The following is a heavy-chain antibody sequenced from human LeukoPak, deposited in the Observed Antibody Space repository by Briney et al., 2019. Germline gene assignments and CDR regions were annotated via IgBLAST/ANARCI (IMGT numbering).Heavy chain of an antibody. Sequence: GGSLRLSCAASGFTFDDYGMSWVRQAPGKGLEWVSGINWNGGSTGYADSVKGRFTISRDNAKNSLYLQMNSLRAEDTALYYCARDSDPGYSSGWRAFGYWGQGTLATVSS. CDR1: GFTFDDYG. D-gene: IGHD6-19*01. CDR2: INWNGGST. V-gene: IGHV3-20*04. J-gene: IGHJ4*02. CDR3: ARDSDPGYSSGWRAFGY.